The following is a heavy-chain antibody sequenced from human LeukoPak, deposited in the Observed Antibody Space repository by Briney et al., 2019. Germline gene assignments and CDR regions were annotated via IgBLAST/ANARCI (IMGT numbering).Heavy chain of an antibody. CDR1: GFTFSSYW. J-gene: IGHJ3*02. Sequence: GGSLRLSCAASGFTFSSYWMHWVRQAPGKGLVWVSRINSDGSSTSYADSVKGRFIISRDNSKNTLFLQISSLRVEDTAMYYCARGSPGMTNAFDIWGQGTMVTVSS. CDR2: INSDGSST. D-gene: IGHD4-11*01. CDR3: ARGSPGMTNAFDI. V-gene: IGHV3-74*01.